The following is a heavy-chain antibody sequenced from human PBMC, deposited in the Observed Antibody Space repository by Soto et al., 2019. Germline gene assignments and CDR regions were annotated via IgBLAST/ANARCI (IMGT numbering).Heavy chain of an antibody. D-gene: IGHD6-19*01. J-gene: IGHJ4*02. V-gene: IGHV4-34*01. CDR2: INHSGST. CDR3: ASGYSSGWSTLPVDD. Sequence: QVQLQQWGAGLLKPSETLSLTCAVYGGSFSGYYWSWIRQPPGKGLEWIGEINHSGSTNYNPSLKSRVTIPVDTSKNHSSLKRSSVAAAATAVYYCASGYSSGWSTLPVDDWGQGTMVTVSS. CDR1: GGSFSGYY.